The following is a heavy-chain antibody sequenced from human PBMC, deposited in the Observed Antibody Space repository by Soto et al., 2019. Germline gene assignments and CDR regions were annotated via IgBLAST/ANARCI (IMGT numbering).Heavy chain of an antibody. CDR2: IDWDGDR. J-gene: IGHJ4*02. CDR3: ARSQGGMLYNSYFDY. Sequence: SGPTLVNPTQTLTLTCTFSGFSLGTPGLSVNWIRQTPGMALEWLAVIDWDGDRFYSASLKTRLSVSQDTSKNQVVLTMTNMDPVDTATYFCARSQGGMLYNSYFDYWGQGTLVTVSS. CDR1: GFSLGTPGLS. V-gene: IGHV2-70*13. D-gene: IGHD3-16*02.